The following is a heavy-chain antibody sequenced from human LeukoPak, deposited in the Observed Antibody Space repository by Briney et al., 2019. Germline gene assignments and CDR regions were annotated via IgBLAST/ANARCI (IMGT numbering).Heavy chain of an antibody. CDR1: GFTFSSYG. CDR2: ISSSSSTI. J-gene: IGHJ3*02. D-gene: IGHD3-9*01. Sequence: GGSLRLSCAASGFTFSSYGMHWVRQAPGKGLEWVSYISSSSSTIYYADSVKGRFTISRDNAKNSLYLQMNSLRAEDTAVYYCARDGDYDILTGYLNGDAFDIWGQGTMVTVSS. CDR3: ARDGDYDILTGYLNGDAFDI. V-gene: IGHV3-48*01.